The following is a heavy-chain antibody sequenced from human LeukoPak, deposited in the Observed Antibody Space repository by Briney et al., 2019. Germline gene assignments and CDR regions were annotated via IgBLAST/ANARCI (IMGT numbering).Heavy chain of an antibody. V-gene: IGHV4-31*03. J-gene: IGHJ6*02. CDR2: IYYSGST. CDR1: GGSISSGGYY. CDR3: ARGYCSSTSCYIPYYYYYYGMDV. Sequence: SQTLSLTCTVSGGSISSGGYYWSWIRQHPGKGLEWIGYIYYSGSTYYNPSLKSRVTISVDTSKNQFPLRLSSVTAADTAVYYCARGYCSSTSCYIPYYYYYYGMDVWGQGTTVTVSS. D-gene: IGHD2-2*02.